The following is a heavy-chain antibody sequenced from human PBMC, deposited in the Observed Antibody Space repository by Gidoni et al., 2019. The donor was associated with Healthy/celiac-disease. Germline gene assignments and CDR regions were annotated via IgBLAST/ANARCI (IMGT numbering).Heavy chain of an antibody. V-gene: IGHV3-30-3*01. CDR3: ARESMGSSGYYLGWFDP. D-gene: IGHD3-22*01. J-gene: IGHJ5*02. CDR1: GFTFSSYA. CDR2: ISYDGSNK. Sequence: QVQLVESGGGVVQPGRSLRLSCAASGFTFSSYAMHWVRQAPGKGLEWVAVISYDGSNKYYADSVKGRFTISRDNSKNTLYLQMNSLRAEDTAVYYCARESMGSSGYYLGWFDPWGQGTLVTVSS.